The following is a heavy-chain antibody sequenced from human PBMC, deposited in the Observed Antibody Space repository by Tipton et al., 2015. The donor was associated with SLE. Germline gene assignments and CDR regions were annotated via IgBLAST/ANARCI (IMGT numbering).Heavy chain of an antibody. V-gene: IGHV4-34*01. CDR1: GGSFSGYY. D-gene: IGHD2-15*01. CDR2: INHGGST. Sequence: TLSLTCAVYGGSFSGYYWTWIRQPPGKGLEWIGEINHGGSTNYNPSLQSRVTMSADTSKNQFSLKLNSVTAVDTAIYYCARSLGAGFCSGGNCFEPLDYWGQGILVTVSS. J-gene: IGHJ4*02. CDR3: ARSLGAGFCSGGNCFEPLDY.